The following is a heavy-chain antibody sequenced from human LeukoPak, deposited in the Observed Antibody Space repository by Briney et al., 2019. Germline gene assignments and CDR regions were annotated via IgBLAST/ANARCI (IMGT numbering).Heavy chain of an antibody. CDR3: ARLGILRDYYYYGMDV. D-gene: IGHD5/OR15-5a*01. Sequence: SETLSPTCTVSGGSISSSYYYWGWSRKPPGKGLEWFGSSYYSGSTYYNPSLKSRVTISVDTSKNQFSLKLSSVTAADTAVYYCARLGILRDYYYYGMDVWGQGTTVTVSS. CDR2: SYYSGST. CDR1: GGSISSSYYY. V-gene: IGHV4-39*01. J-gene: IGHJ6*02.